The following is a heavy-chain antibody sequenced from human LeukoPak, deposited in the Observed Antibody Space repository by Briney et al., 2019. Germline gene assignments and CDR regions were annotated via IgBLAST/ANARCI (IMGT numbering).Heavy chain of an antibody. V-gene: IGHV3-21*01. CDR3: SRDPTYYLRYGYFDY. D-gene: IGHD1-26*01. Sequence: GGSLRLSCAASGFTLSSSAMNWVRQAPGKGLEWVSSINNVGSHIYHAGSVKGRFTISRDNTKNSLYLQMNSLRAEDTAVYYCSRDPTYYLRYGYFDYWGQGALVTVSS. CDR1: GFTLSSSA. J-gene: IGHJ4*02. CDR2: INNVGSHI.